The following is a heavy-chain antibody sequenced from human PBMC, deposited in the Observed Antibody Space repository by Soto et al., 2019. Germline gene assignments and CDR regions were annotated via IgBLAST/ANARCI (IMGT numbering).Heavy chain of an antibody. CDR1: GGSVSSGSYY. CDR3: AREPATAKPEGVDF. V-gene: IGHV4-61*01. J-gene: IGHJ4*02. CDR2: IYYSGST. D-gene: IGHD1-1*01. Sequence: SETLSLTCTVSGGSVSSGSYYGSWIRQPPGKGLEWIGYIYYSGSTNYNPSLKSRVTISVDTSITTAYMELSRLRSGDTAVYYCAREPATAKPEGVDFWGQGTLVTVSS.